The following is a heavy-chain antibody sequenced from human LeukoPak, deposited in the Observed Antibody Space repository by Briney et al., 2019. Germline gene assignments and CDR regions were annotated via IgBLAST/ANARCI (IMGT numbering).Heavy chain of an antibody. CDR2: INPSGGST. Sequence: ASVKVSCKASGYTFTGYYMHWVRQAPGQGLEWMGIINPSGGSTSYAQKFQGRVTMTRDTSTSTVYMELSSLRSEDTAVYYCARTPYDSSGYYQSGAFDIWGQGTMVTVSS. CDR3: ARTPYDSSGYYQSGAFDI. D-gene: IGHD3-22*01. V-gene: IGHV1-46*01. CDR1: GYTFTGYY. J-gene: IGHJ3*02.